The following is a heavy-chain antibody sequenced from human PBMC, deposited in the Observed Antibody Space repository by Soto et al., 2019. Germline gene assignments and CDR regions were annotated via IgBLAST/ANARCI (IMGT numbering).Heavy chain of an antibody. J-gene: IGHJ4*02. Sequence: GGSLRLSXGGSGFTFSGYSMNWVRQAPGKGLEWVSSISSSSSYIYYADSVKGRFTISRDNAKNSLYLQMNSLRAEDTGVYYCTRDKYGYSGYVLFHWGQGTRVTVSS. CDR2: ISSSSSYI. CDR1: GFTFSGYS. D-gene: IGHD5-12*01. CDR3: TRDKYGYSGYVLFH. V-gene: IGHV3-21*01.